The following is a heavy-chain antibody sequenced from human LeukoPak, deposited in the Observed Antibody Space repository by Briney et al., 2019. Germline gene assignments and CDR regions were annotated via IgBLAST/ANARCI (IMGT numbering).Heavy chain of an antibody. CDR1: GYTFTSYY. CDR3: ARDNSGDGDYDYYFDY. J-gene: IGHJ4*02. Sequence: ASVKVSCKASGYTFTSYYMHWVRQAPGQGLEWMGIINPSGGSTSYAQKFQGRVTMTRDTSTSTVYMELSSLRSEDTAVYYCARDNSGDGDYDYYFDYWGQGTLVTVSS. V-gene: IGHV1-46*01. CDR2: INPSGGST. D-gene: IGHD4-17*01.